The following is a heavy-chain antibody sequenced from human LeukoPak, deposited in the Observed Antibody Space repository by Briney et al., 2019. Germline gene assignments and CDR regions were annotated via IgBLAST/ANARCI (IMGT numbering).Heavy chain of an antibody. CDR3: ARDPAGVATVTNSDY. D-gene: IGHD4-17*01. Sequence: APVKVSCKASGYTFTSYYMHWVRQAPGQGLEWMGIINPSGGSTSYAQKFQGRVTMTRDTSTSTVYMELSSLRSEDTAVYYCARDPAGVATVTNSDYWGQGTLVTVSS. J-gene: IGHJ4*02. V-gene: IGHV1-46*01. CDR2: INPSGGST. CDR1: GYTFTSYY.